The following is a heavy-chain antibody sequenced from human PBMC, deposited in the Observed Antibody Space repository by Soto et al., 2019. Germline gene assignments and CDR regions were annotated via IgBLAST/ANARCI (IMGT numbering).Heavy chain of an antibody. CDR1: GYTFTTYY. J-gene: IGHJ4*02. Sequence: AKVSCKASGYTFTTYYMHWVRQAPGQGLEWMGIINPSGGSTSYAQKFQGRVTMTRDTSTSTVYMELSSLRSEDTAVYYCARGQLHYCFDYWGQGTLVTVSS. CDR3: ARGQLHYCFDY. D-gene: IGHD6-13*01. V-gene: IGHV1-46*01. CDR2: INPSGGST.